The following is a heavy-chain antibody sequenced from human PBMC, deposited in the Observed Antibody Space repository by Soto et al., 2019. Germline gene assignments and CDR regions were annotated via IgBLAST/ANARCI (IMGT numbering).Heavy chain of an antibody. CDR2: XXXXXXX. V-gene: IGHV4-34*01. CDR1: GGSFSGYY. J-gene: IGHJ4*02. Sequence: PSETLSLTCAVYGGSFSGYYWSWIRQPPGKGLEWIGXXXXXXXXXXXXXLKSRVTISVDTSKTQFSLKLSSVTAADTAVYYCGRLADSSGWYYFDYWGQGTLVTVSS. D-gene: IGHD6-19*01. CDR3: GRLADSSGWYYFDY.